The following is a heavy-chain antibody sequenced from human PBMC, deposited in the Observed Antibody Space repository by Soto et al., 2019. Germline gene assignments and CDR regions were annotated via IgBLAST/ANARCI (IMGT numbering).Heavy chain of an antibody. Sequence: KPSETLSLTCTVSSGSISVTNVFWGWVRQPPGKGLEWIGNIDYSGTAYFSPSLATRVTFHVDTSKNQFSLNLYSVTAADTAVYYCARIPGRHLDYWGQGILVTVSS. CDR1: SGSISVTNVF. V-gene: IGHV4-39*01. CDR2: IDYSGTA. D-gene: IGHD2-2*01. J-gene: IGHJ4*02. CDR3: ARIPGRHLDY.